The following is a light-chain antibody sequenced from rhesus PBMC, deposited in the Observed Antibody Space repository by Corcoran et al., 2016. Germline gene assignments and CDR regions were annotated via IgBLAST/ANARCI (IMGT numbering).Light chain of an antibody. V-gene: IGLV2-32*01. CDR1: SSDIGAYNY. CDR3: CSYVAGNTYI. Sequence: QAALTQPRSVSGSPGQSVTISCTGTSSDIGAYNYVSWYQQHTGTVPKLIIYAVSKWPSGVSDRFSGSKSGNTASLTISGLQTDDAADYFCCSYVAGNTYIFGTGTRLTVL. J-gene: IGLJ1*01. CDR2: AVS.